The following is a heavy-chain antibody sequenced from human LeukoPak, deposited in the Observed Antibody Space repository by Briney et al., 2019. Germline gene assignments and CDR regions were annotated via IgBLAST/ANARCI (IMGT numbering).Heavy chain of an antibody. J-gene: IGHJ4*02. Sequence: GGSLRLSCAASGFTFSSYWMSWVRQAPGKGLEWVANIKQDGSEKYYVDSVKGRFTISRDNAKNSLYLQMNSLRAEDTAVYYCAKSLTVVTATASEYYWGQGTLVTVSS. CDR1: GFTFSSYW. CDR3: AKSLTVVTATASEYY. D-gene: IGHD2-21*02. CDR2: IKQDGSEK. V-gene: IGHV3-7*03.